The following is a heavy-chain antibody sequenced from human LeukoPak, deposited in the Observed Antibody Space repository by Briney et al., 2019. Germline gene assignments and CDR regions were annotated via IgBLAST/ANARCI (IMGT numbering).Heavy chain of an antibody. V-gene: IGHV3-30*03. CDR2: ISYDGSNK. J-gene: IGHJ5*02. Sequence: SGGSLRLSCAASGFTFSSYGMHWVRQAPDKGLEWMAVISYDGSNKYYADSVKGRFTISRDNSKNTLYLQMNSLRAEDTAVYYCARSRREDGWFDPWGQGTLVTVSS. CDR3: ARSRREDGWFDP. CDR1: GFTFSSYG.